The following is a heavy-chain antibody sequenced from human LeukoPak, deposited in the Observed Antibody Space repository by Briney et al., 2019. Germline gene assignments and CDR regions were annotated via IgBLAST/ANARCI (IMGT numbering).Heavy chain of an antibody. V-gene: IGHV4-59*01. CDR3: ARRRQLVQGNYYYYYYMDV. CDR2: IYYSGST. Sequence: GSLRLSCAASGFTFSDYYMSWIRQPPGKGLEWIGYIYYSGSTNYNPSLKSRVTIPVDTSKNQFSLKLSSVTAADTAVYYCARRRQLVQGNYYYYYYMDVWGKGTTVTVSS. D-gene: IGHD6-6*01. CDR1: GFTFSDYY. J-gene: IGHJ6*03.